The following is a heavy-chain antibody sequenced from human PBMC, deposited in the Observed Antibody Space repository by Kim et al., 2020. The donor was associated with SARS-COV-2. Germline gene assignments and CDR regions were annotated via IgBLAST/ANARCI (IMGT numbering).Heavy chain of an antibody. CDR1: GGSFSGYY. V-gene: IGHV4-34*01. Sequence: SETLSLTCAVYGGSFSGYYWSWILQPPGKGREWIGEINHSGGTNYNTSLKRRVAISVDTSNKQFSLKLSTVTAADTAVYYCARGGYKTVTNSQFDYWGQGTTVTVSS. J-gene: IGHJ4*02. CDR2: INHSGGT. D-gene: IGHD4-17*01. CDR3: ARGGYKTVTNSQFDY.